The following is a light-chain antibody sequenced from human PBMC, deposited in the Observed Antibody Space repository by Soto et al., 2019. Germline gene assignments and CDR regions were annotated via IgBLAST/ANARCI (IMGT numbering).Light chain of an antibody. CDR3: QQYNNWPPWT. Sequence: DILMTQSPATLSVSPGDRATLSCRASQSVSSNLAWYQQKPGQAPRLLIYGASTRATGIPARFSGSGSGTEFTPTISSLQSEDFAVYYCQQYNNWPPWTFGQGTKVDIK. J-gene: IGKJ1*01. CDR1: QSVSSN. V-gene: IGKV3-15*01. CDR2: GAS.